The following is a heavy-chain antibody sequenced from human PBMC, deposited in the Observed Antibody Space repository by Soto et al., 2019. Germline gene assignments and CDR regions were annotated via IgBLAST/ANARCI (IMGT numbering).Heavy chain of an antibody. CDR2: IIPIFGTA. Sequence: QVQLVQSGAEVKKPGSSVKVSCKASGGTFSSYAISWVRQAPGQGLEWMGGIIPIFGTANYAQKFQGRVTITADKSTNTAYKELNSLRSEDTAVYYCARGMGSGGLGWFDPWGQGTLVTVSS. CDR3: ARGMGSGGLGWFDP. J-gene: IGHJ5*02. V-gene: IGHV1-69*06. D-gene: IGHD2-15*01. CDR1: GGTFSSYA.